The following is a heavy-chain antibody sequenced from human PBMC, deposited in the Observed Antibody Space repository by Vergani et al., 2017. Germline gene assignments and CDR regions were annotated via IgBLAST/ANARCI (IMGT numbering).Heavy chain of an antibody. CDR3: ARGEERYDFWSGSDNWFDP. J-gene: IGHJ5*02. CDR2: IYYSGST. D-gene: IGHD3-3*01. V-gene: IGHV4-59*01. Sequence: QVQLQESGPGLVKPSETLSLTCTVSGGSISSYYWSWIRQPPGKGLEWIGYIYYSGSTNYNPSLKSRVTISVDTSKNQFSLKLSSVTAADTAVYYCARGEERYDFWSGSDNWFDPWGQGTLVTVSS. CDR1: GGSISSYY.